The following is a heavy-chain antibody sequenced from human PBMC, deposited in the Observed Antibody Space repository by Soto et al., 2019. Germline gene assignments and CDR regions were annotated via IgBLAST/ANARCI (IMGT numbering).Heavy chain of an antibody. V-gene: IGHV3-30-3*01. D-gene: IGHD2-2*01. CDR3: AREGKYCSSPSCYYPFDH. Sequence: GSLRLTCAASVCTFTGYDFNCVREGPGQGLEWVAFMSYDGSNEYYADSVKGRITISRDISKNTLYLQMNSLRAEDSAVYYCAREGKYCSSPSCYYPFDHWGQGTLVTVSS. J-gene: IGHJ4*02. CDR1: VCTFTGYD. CDR2: MSYDGSNE.